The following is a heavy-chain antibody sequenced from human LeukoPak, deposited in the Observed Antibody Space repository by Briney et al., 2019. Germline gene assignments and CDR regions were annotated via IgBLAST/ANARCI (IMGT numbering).Heavy chain of an antibody. Sequence: SETLSLTCSVSGGSIGDYYWTWVRQPPGKGPEWIGYISYTGSTSYYPSLKSRVTISIDTYRKKFSLESTSVTAADTAVYYCSRLSSDYYETSNYFYYIGVWGKGTTVTVSS. CDR3: SRLSSDYYETSNYFYYIGV. CDR1: GGSIGDYY. D-gene: IGHD3-22*01. V-gene: IGHV4-59*08. J-gene: IGHJ6*03. CDR2: ISYTGST.